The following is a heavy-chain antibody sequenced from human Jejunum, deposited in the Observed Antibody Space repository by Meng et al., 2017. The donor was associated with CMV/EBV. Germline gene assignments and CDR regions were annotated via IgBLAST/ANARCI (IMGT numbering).Heavy chain of an antibody. CDR3: TRGFNYYFDY. CDR2: TYYRSKWYN. CDR1: GDSVSSNSAA. J-gene: IGHJ4*02. V-gene: IGHV6-1*01. D-gene: IGHD5-24*01. Sequence: CAISGDSVSSNSAAWLWIRQSPSRGLEWLARTYYRSKWYNDYAVSVRGRIIINPDTSKNQFSLQLNSVTPEDTAVYYCTRGFNYYFDYWGQGTLVTVSS.